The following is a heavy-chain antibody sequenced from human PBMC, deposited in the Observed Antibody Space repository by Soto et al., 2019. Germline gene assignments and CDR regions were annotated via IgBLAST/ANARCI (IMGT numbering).Heavy chain of an antibody. CDR2: ISSNGGST. CDR3: VKDSVVVTPRFEY. Sequence: PGGSLRLSCSASGFTFSSYAMHWVRQAPGKGLEYVSAISSNGGSTYYADSVKGRFTISRDNSKNTLYLQMSSLRAEDTAVYYCVKDSVVVTPRFEYWGQGTLVTVSS. D-gene: IGHD3-22*01. J-gene: IGHJ4*02. CDR1: GFTFSSYA. V-gene: IGHV3-64D*08.